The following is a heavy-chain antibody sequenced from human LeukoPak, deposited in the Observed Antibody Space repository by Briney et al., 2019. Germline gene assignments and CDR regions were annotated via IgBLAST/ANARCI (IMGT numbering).Heavy chain of an antibody. Sequence: GGSLRLSCAASGFTFSSYGMHWVRQAPGKGLERVAVIWYDGSNKYYADSVKGRFTISRDNSKNTLYLQMNSLRAEDTAVYYCAREGRDSSGYYTHDYWGQGTLVTVSS. CDR2: IWYDGSNK. J-gene: IGHJ4*02. CDR1: GFTFSSYG. D-gene: IGHD3-22*01. CDR3: AREGRDSSGYYTHDY. V-gene: IGHV3-33*08.